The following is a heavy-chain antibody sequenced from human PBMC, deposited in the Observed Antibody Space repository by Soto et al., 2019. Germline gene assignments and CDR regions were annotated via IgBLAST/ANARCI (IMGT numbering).Heavy chain of an antibody. CDR2: MSGDGRT. V-gene: IGHV3-23*01. D-gene: IGHD3-22*01. CDR1: GFTFSDSV. Sequence: GWSLRLSCVGSGFTFSDSVMAWVRQAPGKGLEWLSVMSGDGRTRYALSVTGRFTISRDNSKNTLYLQMRSLRAEDAAAYYCVKWHTSNFDSLPFNGFDFWGQGTLVTVSS. J-gene: IGHJ4*02. CDR3: VKWHTSNFDSLPFNGFDF.